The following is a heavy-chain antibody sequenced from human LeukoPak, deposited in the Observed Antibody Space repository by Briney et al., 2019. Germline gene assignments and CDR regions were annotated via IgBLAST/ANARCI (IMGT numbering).Heavy chain of an antibody. CDR3: AREGGYSYGLIDY. D-gene: IGHD5-18*01. J-gene: IGHJ4*02. CDR2: ISSSSVYT. CDR1: GFTYSDYY. Sequence: GGSLRLSCTTSGFTYSDYYMSWIRQAPGKGLEWVSYISSSSVYTDYAASVKGRFTIPRDNGKNSLFLQMNSLRAEDTAVYYCAREGGYSYGLIDYWGQGTLVTVSS. V-gene: IGHV3-11*06.